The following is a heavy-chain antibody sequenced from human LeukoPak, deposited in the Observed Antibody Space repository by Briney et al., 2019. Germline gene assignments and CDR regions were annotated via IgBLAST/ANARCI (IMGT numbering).Heavy chain of an antibody. J-gene: IGHJ4*02. CDR3: ARQHTAATAFDY. V-gene: IGHV3-30*03. D-gene: IGHD6-13*01. Sequence: GRSLRLSCAASGFTFSSHGMYWVRQAPGKGLEWVTFISYDGSNKYYADSVKGRFTISRDNSKNTLFLQMNSLRAEDTAVYYCARQHTAATAFDYWGQGTLVTVSS. CDR1: GFTFSSHG. CDR2: ISYDGSNK.